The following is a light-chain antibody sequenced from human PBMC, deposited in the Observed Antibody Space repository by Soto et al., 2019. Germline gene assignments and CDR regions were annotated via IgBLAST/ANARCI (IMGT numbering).Light chain of an antibody. CDR2: EAT. CDR1: QSVRSK. J-gene: IGKJ5*01. V-gene: IGKV3-15*01. CDR3: QQYNNWPPIT. Sequence: EIVMTQSPATLSVSPGERATLSCRASQSVRSKLAWYQQKPGQAPRLLIYEATTRATGIPARLSGSGSGTEYTLTISSLQSQDFAVYFCQQYNNWPPITFGQGTRLEIK.